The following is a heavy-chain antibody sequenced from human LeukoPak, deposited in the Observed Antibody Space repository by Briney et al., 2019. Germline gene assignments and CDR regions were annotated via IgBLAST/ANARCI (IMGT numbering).Heavy chain of an antibody. D-gene: IGHD3-9*01. J-gene: IGHJ4*02. Sequence: SETLSLTCAVYGGSFSGYYWSWIRQPPGKGLEWIGEINHSGSTNYNPSLKSRVTISVDTSKNQFSLKPSSVTAADTAVYYCARRILTGYYFDYWGQGTLVTVSS. CDR3: ARRILTGYYFDY. CDR1: GGSFSGYY. CDR2: INHSGST. V-gene: IGHV4-34*01.